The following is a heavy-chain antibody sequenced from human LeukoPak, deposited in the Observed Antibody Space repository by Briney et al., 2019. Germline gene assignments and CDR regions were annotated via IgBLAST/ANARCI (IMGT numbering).Heavy chain of an antibody. CDR1: GSTFSRHS. D-gene: IGHD4-11*01. CDR2: ISSGSSYI. Sequence: PGGSLRLSCAASGSTFSRHSMNWVRQAPGKGLEWVSYISSGSSYIYYADSVKGRFTISRDNAENSLYLQMNSLRGEDTAVYYCARGGLNYADASDTWGQGTMVTVSS. V-gene: IGHV3-21*01. J-gene: IGHJ3*02. CDR3: ARGGLNYADASDT.